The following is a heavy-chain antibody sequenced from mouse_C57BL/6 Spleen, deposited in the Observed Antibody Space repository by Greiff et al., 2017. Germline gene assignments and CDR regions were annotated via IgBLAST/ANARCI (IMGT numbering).Heavy chain of an antibody. CDR3: AREGNYYGSSSMDY. J-gene: IGHJ4*01. D-gene: IGHD1-1*01. CDR2: INPSTGGT. CDR1: GYSFTGYY. Sequence: VQLKQSGPELVKPGASVKISCKASGYSFTGYYMNWVKQSPEKSLEWIGEINPSTGGTTYNQKFKAKATLTVDKSSSTAYMQLKSLTSEDSAVYYCAREGNYYGSSSMDYWGQGTSVTVSS. V-gene: IGHV1-42*01.